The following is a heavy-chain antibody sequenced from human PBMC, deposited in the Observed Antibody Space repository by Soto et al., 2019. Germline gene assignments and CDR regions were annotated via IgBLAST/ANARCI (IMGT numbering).Heavy chain of an antibody. CDR2: INTSGGTI. D-gene: IGHD5-18*01. V-gene: IGHV3-11*01. CDR1: GFIFSDQY. J-gene: IGHJ3*02. CDR3: VRRPRGMGYALDI. Sequence: GGSLRLSCAASGFIFSDQYMSWVRQAPGKGLEWVAYINTSGGTIYYADSVKGRFTISRDNAKNSLYLQMNSLRAEDTALYYCVRRPRGMGYALDIGGQGTMVTVSS.